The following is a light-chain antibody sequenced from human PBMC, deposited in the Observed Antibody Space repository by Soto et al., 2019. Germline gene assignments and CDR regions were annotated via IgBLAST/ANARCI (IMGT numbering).Light chain of an antibody. Sequence: QSVLTQPPSASGSPGQSVTSSCTGTRSDVGGYNYVSWYQQHPGKAPKLMIYEVSKRPSGVPDRFSGSKSGNTASLTVSGLQAEDEADYYCSSYAGSNNYVFGTGTKVTVL. CDR2: EVS. V-gene: IGLV2-8*01. CDR1: RSDVGGYNY. CDR3: SSYAGSNNYV. J-gene: IGLJ1*01.